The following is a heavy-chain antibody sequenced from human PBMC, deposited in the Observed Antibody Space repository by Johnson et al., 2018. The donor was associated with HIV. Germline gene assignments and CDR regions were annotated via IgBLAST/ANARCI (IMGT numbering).Heavy chain of an antibody. Sequence: VQLVESGGGLIQPGGSLRLSCAASGFTVSSNYMSWVRQAPGKGLEWVSVIYSGGSTYYADSMKGRFTISRDNAKKYLYLQMNSLRAEDTAVYYCAKGPEWIWSRSACDIGGQGTMVTVSS. D-gene: IGHD2-2*03. CDR2: IYSGGST. V-gene: IGHV3-53*01. CDR1: GFTVSSNY. J-gene: IGHJ3*02. CDR3: AKGPEWIWSRSACDI.